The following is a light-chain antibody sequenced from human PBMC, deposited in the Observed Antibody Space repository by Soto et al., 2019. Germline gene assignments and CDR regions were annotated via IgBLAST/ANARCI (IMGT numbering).Light chain of an antibody. CDR2: DAS. CDR3: QQYDNLHPT. J-gene: IGKJ5*01. V-gene: IGKV1-33*01. Sequence: DIQRTQAQSSLSPSVGDRVTITCQASQEISNYLNWYQQKPGKVPKLLIYDASKLETGVPSRFSGSGSGTEFTFTISSLHPEDIATYYCQQYDNLHPTVGHVTRLEIK. CDR1: QEISNY.